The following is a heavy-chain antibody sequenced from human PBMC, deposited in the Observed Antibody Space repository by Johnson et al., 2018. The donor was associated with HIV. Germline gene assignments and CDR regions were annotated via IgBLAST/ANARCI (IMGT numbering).Heavy chain of an antibody. J-gene: IGHJ3*02. CDR3: ARGRARAFDI. Sequence: AVISYDGSNKYYADSVKGRFTISRDNSKNTLYLQMNSLRAEDTAVYYCARGRARAFDIWGQGTMVTVSS. CDR2: ISYDGSNK. D-gene: IGHD5-12*01. V-gene: IGHV3-30-3*01.